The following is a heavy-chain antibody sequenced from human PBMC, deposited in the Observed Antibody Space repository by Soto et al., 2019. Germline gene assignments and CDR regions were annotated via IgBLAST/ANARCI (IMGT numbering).Heavy chain of an antibody. D-gene: IGHD6-19*01. V-gene: IGHV4-30-2*03. CDR2: IYHSGST. CDR1: GGSISSGGYS. Sequence: SETLSLTCAVSGGSISSGGYSWSWIRQPPGKGLEWIGYIYHSGSTYYNPSLKSRLTTSLDTSKNQFSLKLTSVTAADTAVYYCARHGYTSGRTYFDYWGQGTLVTVSS. CDR3: ARHGYTSGRTYFDY. J-gene: IGHJ4*02.